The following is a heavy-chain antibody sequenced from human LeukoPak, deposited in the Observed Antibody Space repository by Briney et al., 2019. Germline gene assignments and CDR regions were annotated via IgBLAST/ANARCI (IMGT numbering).Heavy chain of an antibody. Sequence: SVAVSRLACVYTLTRYRISWVRPAPGQGVAGMGWMCAYNDNTHYAQNLQGRVTITTDTSTSTAYMDLRSLRADDTAVYYCARTCRPSCPYWYFDLCGRGTLVTVSS. D-gene: IGHD2-2*01. J-gene: IGHJ2*01. CDR2: MCAYNDNT. V-gene: IGHV1-18*01. CDR1: VYTLTRYR. CDR3: ARTCRPSCPYWYFDL.